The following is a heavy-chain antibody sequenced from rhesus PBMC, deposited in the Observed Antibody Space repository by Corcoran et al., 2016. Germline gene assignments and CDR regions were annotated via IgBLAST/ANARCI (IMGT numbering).Heavy chain of an antibody. V-gene: IGHV3S25*01. D-gene: IGHD4-23*01. J-gene: IGHJ4*01. CDR1: GFTFSSYW. CDR2: INSGGGST. Sequence: EVQLVESGGGLAKPGGSLRLSCAASGFTFSSYWLNWVRQAPGKGLEWVSAINSGGGSTYYADSVKDRFTITRNNSKNTLSLQMNSLRAEDTAVYYCAKDWGILYSNLPYYFDYWGQGVLVTVSS. CDR3: AKDWGILYSNLPYYFDY.